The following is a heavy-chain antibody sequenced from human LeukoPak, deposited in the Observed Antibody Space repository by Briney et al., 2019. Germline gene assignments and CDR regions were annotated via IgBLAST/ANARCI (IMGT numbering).Heavy chain of an antibody. Sequence: ASVKVSCKASGGTFSSYAISWVRQAPGQGLEWMGWISAYNGNTNYAQKLQGRVTMTTDTSTRTAYMELRSLRSDDTAVYYCARDRYDSSGRSPYFDYWGQGTLVTVSS. CDR3: ARDRYDSSGRSPYFDY. V-gene: IGHV1-18*01. D-gene: IGHD3-22*01. CDR2: ISAYNGNT. CDR1: GGTFSSYA. J-gene: IGHJ4*02.